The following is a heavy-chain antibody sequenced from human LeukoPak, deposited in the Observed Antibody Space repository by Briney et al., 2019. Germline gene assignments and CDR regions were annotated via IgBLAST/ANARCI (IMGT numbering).Heavy chain of an antibody. CDR1: GGSVSSGHYY. J-gene: IGHJ4*02. CDR3: ATGGSLAAAGDY. Sequence: SETPSLACTVSGGSVSSGHYYWSWIRQRPGKGLEWIGYIYNSESTNYNPSLKSRVTISVDTSKNHFSLKLSSVTAADTAVYYCATGGSLAAAGDYWGQGTLVTVSS. D-gene: IGHD6-13*01. CDR2: IYNSEST. V-gene: IGHV4-61*03.